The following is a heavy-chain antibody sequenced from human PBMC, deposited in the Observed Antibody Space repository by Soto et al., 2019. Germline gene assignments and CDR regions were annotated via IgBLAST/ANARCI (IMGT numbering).Heavy chain of an antibody. CDR3: ARGLGIAAPEGYYYYGMDV. Sequence: SETLSLTCAVYGGSFSGYYWSWIRQPPGKGLEWIGEINHSGSTNYNPSLKSRVTISVDTSKNQFSLKLSSVTAADTAVYYCARGLGIAAPEGYYYYGMDVWGQGTTVTVSS. D-gene: IGHD6-13*01. CDR1: GGSFSGYY. CDR2: INHSGST. J-gene: IGHJ6*02. V-gene: IGHV4-34*01.